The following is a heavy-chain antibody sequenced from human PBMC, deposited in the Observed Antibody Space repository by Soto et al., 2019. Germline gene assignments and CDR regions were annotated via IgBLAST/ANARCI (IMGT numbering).Heavy chain of an antibody. D-gene: IGHD2-15*01. CDR2: VYYDERT. V-gene: IGHV4-39*01. CDR1: GVSLNSGHYY. J-gene: IGHJ4*02. CDR3: GKGLISATRHADVDS. Sequence: QVQLQESGPGLLEPLETLSLTCSVSGVSLNSGHYYWVWVRQSPGKGLAWIASVYYDERTYYNPSLKSPFTISLNKPRNQFSLTLKSVTAADTAVYYRGKGLISATRHADVDSRGQGARVTVSS.